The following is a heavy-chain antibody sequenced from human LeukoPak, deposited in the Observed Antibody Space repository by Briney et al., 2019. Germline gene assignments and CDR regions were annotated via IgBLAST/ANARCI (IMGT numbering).Heavy chain of an antibody. CDR2: MNPNSGNT. CDR1: GYTFTSYD. D-gene: IGHD3-10*01. J-gene: IGHJ5*02. V-gene: IGHV1-8*01. CDR3: ARGRMVRGVTWWFDP. Sequence: ASVKVSCKASGYTFTSYDINWVRQATGQGLEWMGWMNPNSGNTGYAQKFQGRVTMTRNISISTAYMELSSLRSEDTAVYYCARGRMVRGVTWWFDPWGQGTLVTVSS.